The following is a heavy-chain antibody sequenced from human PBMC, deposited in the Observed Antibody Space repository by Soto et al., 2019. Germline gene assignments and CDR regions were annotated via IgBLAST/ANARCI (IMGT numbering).Heavy chain of an antibody. D-gene: IGHD3-3*01. CDR1: GYSFTNYW. J-gene: IGHJ4*02. CDR3: AKIFGPPVDF. CDR2: VDPSGYSTT. Sequence: GESLKISCKGSGYSFTNYWISRVRQMPGKGLEWMGRVDPSGYSTTDYSPSFKGDIIISVDKSIDTAYLQWSSLKSSDTAMYYCAKIFGPPVDFWGQGTLVTVSS. V-gene: IGHV5-10-1*01.